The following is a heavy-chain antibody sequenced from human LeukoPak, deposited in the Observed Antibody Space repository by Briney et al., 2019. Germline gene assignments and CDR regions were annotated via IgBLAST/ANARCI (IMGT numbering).Heavy chain of an antibody. J-gene: IGHJ5*01. D-gene: IGHD1-1*01. CDR1: GFTFSSNA. CDR3: AKPRWNPETDWFDS. V-gene: IGHV3-23*01. Sequence: GGSLRLSCAVSGFTFSSNALSWVRQAPGKGLEWVSGISSSGGNTYYADSVKGRFTISRDNSNNTLFLQMHSLRAEDTAMYYCAKPRWNPETDWFDSWGQGTLVTVSS. CDR2: ISSSGGNT.